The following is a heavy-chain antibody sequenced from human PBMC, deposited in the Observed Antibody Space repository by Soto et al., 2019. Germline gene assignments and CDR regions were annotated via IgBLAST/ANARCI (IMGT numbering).Heavy chain of an antibody. CDR1: GFTFSNYG. J-gene: IGHJ6*02. D-gene: IGHD3-10*01. V-gene: IGHV3-30*18. CDR3: AKDRIVMIRGVMNYYGMDV. CDR2: ILYDGSDK. Sequence: QVQLVESGGGVVQPGRSLRLSCAASGFTFSNYGMHWVRQAPGKGLEWVAFILYDGSDKYIADSVKGRFTISRDNSKNTLDLQMNSLRAEDTAVYYCAKDRIVMIRGVMNYYGMDVWGQGTTVTVSS.